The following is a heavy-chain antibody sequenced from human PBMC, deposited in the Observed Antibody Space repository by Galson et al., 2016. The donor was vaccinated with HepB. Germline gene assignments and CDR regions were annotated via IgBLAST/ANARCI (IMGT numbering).Heavy chain of an antibody. CDR2: IDPSDYDT. Sequence: QSGAEVKKPGESLKIFCKASGYTFTTYWITWVRQVSGKGLEWVGRIDPSDYDTNYNPSFFGQVTISTDRSISTAYLQWSSLKASDSAIYYCARQGRYHFESKGDYWGPGTLVTVSS. CDR3: ARQGRYHFESKGDY. D-gene: IGHD3-3*02. CDR1: GYTFTTYW. V-gene: IGHV5-10-1*01. J-gene: IGHJ4*02.